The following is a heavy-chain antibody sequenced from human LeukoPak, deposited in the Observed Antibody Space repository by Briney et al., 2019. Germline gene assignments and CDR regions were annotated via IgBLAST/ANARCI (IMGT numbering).Heavy chain of an antibody. V-gene: IGHV1-2*02. CDR1: GYTFTGYY. J-gene: IGHJ4*02. Sequence: ASVKVSCKASGYTFTGYYLHWVRQAPGQGLEWMGCVNPNSGVTSSAQKFQGRVTMTRDTSTNTAYMELGSLKYDDMAMYYCAREGFEMATIDYWGQGALVTVSS. D-gene: IGHD5-24*01. CDR2: VNPNSGVT. CDR3: AREGFEMATIDY.